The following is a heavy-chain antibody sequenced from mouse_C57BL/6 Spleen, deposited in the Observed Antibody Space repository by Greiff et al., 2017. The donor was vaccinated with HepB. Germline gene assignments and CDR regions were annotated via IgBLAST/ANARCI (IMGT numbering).Heavy chain of an antibody. V-gene: IGHV1-42*01. J-gene: IGHJ4*01. D-gene: IGHD1-1*01. CDR1: GYSFTGYY. Sequence: VQLKQSGPELVKPGASVKISCKASGYSFTGYYMNWVKQSPEKSLEWIGEINPSTGGTTYNQKFKAKATLTVDKSSSTAYMQLKSLTSEDSAVYYCARWSYYYGSSYDAMDYWGQGTSVTVSS. CDR3: ARWSYYYGSSYDAMDY. CDR2: INPSTGGT.